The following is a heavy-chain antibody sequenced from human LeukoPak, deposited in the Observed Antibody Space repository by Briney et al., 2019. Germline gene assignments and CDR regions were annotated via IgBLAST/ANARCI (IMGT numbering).Heavy chain of an antibody. CDR2: IKQDGSEK. Sequence: GGSLRLSCAASGFTFSSYWMSWVRQAPGKGLEWVANIKQDGSEKYYVDSVKGRFTISRDNAKNSLYLQMDSLRAEDTAVYFCARSGYCSGGSCYSSGDYYYYGMDVWGQGTTVTVSS. CDR1: GFTFSSYW. CDR3: ARSGYCSGGSCYSSGDYYYYGMDV. J-gene: IGHJ6*02. V-gene: IGHV3-7*01. D-gene: IGHD2-15*01.